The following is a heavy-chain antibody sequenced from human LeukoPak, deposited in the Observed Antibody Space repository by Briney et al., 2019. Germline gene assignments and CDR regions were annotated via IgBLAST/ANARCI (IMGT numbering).Heavy chain of an antibody. CDR3: ARHFTMISVPRDAFDV. Sequence: GESLKISCKTSGYSFTSYWIGWVGQMPGKGLEWMGVIYPGDSDTRYSPSFQGQVTISADKSLSTAYLQWSGLKASDTAMYYCARHFTMISVPRDAFDVWGQGTMVTVSS. CDR2: IYPGDSDT. CDR1: GYSFTSYW. J-gene: IGHJ3*01. V-gene: IGHV5-51*01. D-gene: IGHD3-22*01.